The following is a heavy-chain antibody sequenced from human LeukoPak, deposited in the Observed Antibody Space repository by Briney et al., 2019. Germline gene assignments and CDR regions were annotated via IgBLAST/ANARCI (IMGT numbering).Heavy chain of an antibody. CDR2: VHYNGST. CDR3: ARHYNSARTTVFDD. V-gene: IGHV4-59*08. CDR1: GGSLSPYY. D-gene: IGHD4-11*01. J-gene: IGHJ4*02. Sequence: SETLSLTCTVSGGSLSPYYWTWRRQPPGKGLEWIGYVHYNGSTKYNPSLKSRVTISLDTSKNQFSLRLSSVSAADTAVYYWARHYNSARTTVFDDWGQGTLVTVSS.